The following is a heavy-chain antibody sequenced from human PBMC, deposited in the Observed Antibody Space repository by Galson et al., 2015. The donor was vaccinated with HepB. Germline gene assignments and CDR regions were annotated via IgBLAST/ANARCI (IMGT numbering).Heavy chain of an antibody. Sequence: SLRLSCAASGFTVSTKYMSWVRQAPGKGLEWVAVTYSGGDTSYVDSVKGRFTISRDYSKNKLYLQMNSLRAEDSAVYYCAVDRSGWYGDVFDIWGQGTMVTVSS. D-gene: IGHD6-19*01. V-gene: IGHV3-66*01. CDR1: GFTVSTKY. CDR2: TYSGGDT. CDR3: AVDRSGWYGDVFDI. J-gene: IGHJ3*02.